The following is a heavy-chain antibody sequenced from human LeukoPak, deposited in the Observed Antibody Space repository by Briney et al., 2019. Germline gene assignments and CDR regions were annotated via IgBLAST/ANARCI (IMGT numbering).Heavy chain of an antibody. V-gene: IGHV1-69*04. J-gene: IGHJ5*02. CDR1: GGTFSSYA. Sequence: SVKVSCKASGGTFSSYAISWVRQAPGQGLEWMGRIIPILGIANYAQKFQGRVTITADKSTSTAYMELSSLRSEDTAVYYCARVEETLGLRPYYYDSSGYYRGGSQNWFDPWGQGTLVTVSS. D-gene: IGHD3-22*01. CDR2: IIPILGIA. CDR3: ARVEETLGLRPYYYDSSGYYRGGSQNWFDP.